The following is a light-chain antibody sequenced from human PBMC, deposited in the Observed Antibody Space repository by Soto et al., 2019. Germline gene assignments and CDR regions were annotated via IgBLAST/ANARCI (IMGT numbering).Light chain of an antibody. J-gene: IGLJ1*01. CDR2: DSN. CDR1: SSNIGNNY. Sequence: QSVLTQPPSVSAAPGQTVTISCSGSSSNIGNNYVSWYQQLPGTAPKLLIYDSNKRPSGIPDRFSGSKSGTSATLGITGLQTGDEADYYCGTWDSSLSAYVFGTGTKLTVL. V-gene: IGLV1-51*01. CDR3: GTWDSSLSAYV.